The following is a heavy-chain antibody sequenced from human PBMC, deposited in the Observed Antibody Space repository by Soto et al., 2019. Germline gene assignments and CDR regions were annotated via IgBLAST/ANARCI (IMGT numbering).Heavy chain of an antibody. D-gene: IGHD1-26*01. CDR1: GYTFTNHA. Sequence: QVQLVQSGAEVKKPGASVKVSCKASGYTFTNHAIYWVRQAPGQRLEWMGWINAGNGNTKYSQTFQGRVTLTRDTSASTAYMELSSLRSEDTAVYYCATDAWVRGSNKWDLDYWGQGTRVTVSS. V-gene: IGHV1-3*01. CDR3: ATDAWVRGSNKWDLDY. CDR2: INAGNGNT. J-gene: IGHJ4*01.